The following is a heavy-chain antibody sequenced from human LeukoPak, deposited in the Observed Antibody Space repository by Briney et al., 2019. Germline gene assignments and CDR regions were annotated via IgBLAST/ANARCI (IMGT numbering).Heavy chain of an antibody. J-gene: IGHJ6*02. Sequence: ASVKVSCKASGYTFTGYYMHWVRQAPGQGLEWMGWINPNSGGTNYAQKFQGRVTMTRDTSISTAYMELRRLRSDDPAVYYCARGDYDRSGYYQLYYYYYGMDVWGQGTTVTVSS. D-gene: IGHD3-22*01. V-gene: IGHV1-2*02. CDR1: GYTFTGYY. CDR3: ARGDYDRSGYYQLYYYYYGMDV. CDR2: INPNSGGT.